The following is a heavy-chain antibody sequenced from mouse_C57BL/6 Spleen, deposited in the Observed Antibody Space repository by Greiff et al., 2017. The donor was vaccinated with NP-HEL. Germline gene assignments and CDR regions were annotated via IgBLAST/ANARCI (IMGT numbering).Heavy chain of an antibody. CDR1: GFNIKDYY. Sequence: VQLQQSGAELVRPGASVKLSCTASGFNIKDYYMHWVKQRPEQGLEWIGRIDPEDGDTEYAPKFQGKATMTADTSSNTAYLQLSSLTSEDTAVYYCTTEYYGSSHWYFDVWGTGTTVTVSS. J-gene: IGHJ1*03. CDR2: IDPEDGDT. D-gene: IGHD1-1*01. V-gene: IGHV14-1*01. CDR3: TTEYYGSSHWYFDV.